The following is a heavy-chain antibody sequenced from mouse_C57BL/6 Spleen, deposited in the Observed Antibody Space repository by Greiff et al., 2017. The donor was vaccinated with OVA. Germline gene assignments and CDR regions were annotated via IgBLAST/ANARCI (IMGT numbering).Heavy chain of an antibody. CDR3: ARGAFSTTVVATNVDV. J-gene: IGHJ1*03. CDR1: GYTFTSYW. Sequence: QVQLQQPGAELVMPGASVKLSCKASGYTFTSYWMHWVKQRPGQGLEWIGEIDPPDSYTNYNQKFKGKSTLTVAKSSSPAYMQLSSLTSEDSAVYYCARGAFSTTVVATNVDVWGTGTTVTVSS. CDR2: IDPPDSYT. D-gene: IGHD1-1*01. V-gene: IGHV1-69*01.